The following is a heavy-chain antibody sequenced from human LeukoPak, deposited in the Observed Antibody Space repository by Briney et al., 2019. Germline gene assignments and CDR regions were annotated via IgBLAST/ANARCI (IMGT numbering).Heavy chain of an antibody. CDR3: ARSSSITIFGVINWFDP. Sequence: SETLSLTCTVSGGSISSHYWSWIRQSAGKGLEWIGRISTTGGASYNPSLKSRLTMSVDTSKNQFSLTLSYVTAADTAVYYCARSSSITIFGVINWFDPWGQGTLVTVSS. CDR2: ISTTGGA. D-gene: IGHD3-3*01. J-gene: IGHJ5*02. CDR1: GGSISSHY. V-gene: IGHV4-4*07.